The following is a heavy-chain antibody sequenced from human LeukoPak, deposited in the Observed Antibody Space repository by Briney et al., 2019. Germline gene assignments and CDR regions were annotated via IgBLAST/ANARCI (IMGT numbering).Heavy chain of an antibody. CDR3: ATRSVVGR. V-gene: IGHV3-23*01. Sequence: VGSLRLSCATSGFTLRSYGMSWVRQAPGKGLEWVSSISGSLDSTYYADSVKGRFTISRDNSKNTLYLEMNNLKAEDTAIYYCATRSVVGRGGQGTLVIVSS. J-gene: IGHJ4*02. D-gene: IGHD1-26*01. CDR1: GFTLRSYG. CDR2: ISGSLDST.